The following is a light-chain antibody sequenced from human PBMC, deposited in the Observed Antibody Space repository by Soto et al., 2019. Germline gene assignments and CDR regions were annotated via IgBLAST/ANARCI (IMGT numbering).Light chain of an antibody. CDR2: EGS. CDR1: SSDVGSYNL. V-gene: IGLV2-23*01. J-gene: IGLJ1*01. Sequence: SVLTQPASVSGSPGQSITISCTGTSSDVGSYNLVSWYQQHPSKAPKLMIYEGSKRPSGVSNRFSGSKSGNTASLTISGLQAEDEADYYCCSYAGSSTFYVFGTGTKVTVL. CDR3: CSYAGSSTFYV.